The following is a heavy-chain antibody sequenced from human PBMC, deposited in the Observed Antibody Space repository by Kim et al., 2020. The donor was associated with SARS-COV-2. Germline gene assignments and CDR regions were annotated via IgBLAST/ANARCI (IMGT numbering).Heavy chain of an antibody. Sequence: SLRLSCAASGFTFSSYGMHWVRQAPGKGLEWVAVISYDGSNKYYADSVKGRFTISRDNSKNTLYLQMNSLRAEDTAVYYCAKDRSMGYSSSPGDYYYG. CDR3: AKDRSMGYSSSPGDYYYG. J-gene: IGHJ6*01. CDR2: ISYDGSNK. CDR1: GFTFSSYG. V-gene: IGHV3-30*18. D-gene: IGHD6-13*01.